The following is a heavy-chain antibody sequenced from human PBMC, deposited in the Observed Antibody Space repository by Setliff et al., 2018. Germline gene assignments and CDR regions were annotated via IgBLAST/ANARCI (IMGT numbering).Heavy chain of an antibody. CDR2: FIPVLGKP. CDR1: GATLSGVV. J-gene: IGHJ4*02. Sequence: SVKVSCKASGATLSGVVFSWVRQAPGHGLEWMGRFIPVLGKPNYAPRFQGRLTITVDTSTGTSYMDLRSLTSDDTAVYYCSRLVRYCTTTTCQRASGDDYWGQGTLVTVSS. V-gene: IGHV1-69*04. D-gene: IGHD2-8*01. CDR3: SRLVRYCTTTTCQRASGDDY.